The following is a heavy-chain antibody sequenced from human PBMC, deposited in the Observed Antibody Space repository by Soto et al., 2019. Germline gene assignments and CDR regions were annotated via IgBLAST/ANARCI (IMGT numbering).Heavy chain of an antibody. J-gene: IGHJ4*02. V-gene: IGHV1-18*04. D-gene: IGHD6-19*01. CDR2: INVYNGST. CDR3: ATIGSASSGCLRDY. CDR1: GYTFTSNS. Sequence: RASVKVSCKASGYTFTSNSIGWVRQAPGQGLEWVGWINVYNGSTKYAQQLQGRVTLTTDTSTSTAYMDLRSLRSDDTAVYYLATIGSASSGCLRDYRGKGTRITVAS.